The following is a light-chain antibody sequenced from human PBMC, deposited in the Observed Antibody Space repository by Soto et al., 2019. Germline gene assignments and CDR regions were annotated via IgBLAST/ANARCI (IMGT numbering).Light chain of an antibody. CDR2: DVS. J-gene: IGLJ1*01. Sequence: QSALTQPASVSGSPGQSITISCAGTSSDVGHYNYVSWYQQVPGKAPKVIIYDVSRRPSGVSNRFSGSKSGNTASLTISGLLAEDEAEYYCSSYTGSSPPYVFGTGTKLTVL. V-gene: IGLV2-14*01. CDR1: SSDVGHYNY. CDR3: SSYTGSSPPYV.